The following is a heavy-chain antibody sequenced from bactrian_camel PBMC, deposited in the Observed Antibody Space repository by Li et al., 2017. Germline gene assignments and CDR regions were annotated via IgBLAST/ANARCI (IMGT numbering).Heavy chain of an antibody. CDR2: LDSDGRI. V-gene: IGHV3S6*01. CDR3: AAAAGLSGGTCVDVRSVDY. Sequence: HVQLVESGGGSVQAGGSLRLSCVASGSADSSACMTWFRQASGKGREWVGSLDSDGRINYANSVKGRFTISEDDAKKTLFLRMSNLRPEDTAMYYCAAAAGLSGGTCVDVRSVDYWGQGTQVTVS. D-gene: IGHD3*01. J-gene: IGHJ4*01. CDR1: GSADSSAC.